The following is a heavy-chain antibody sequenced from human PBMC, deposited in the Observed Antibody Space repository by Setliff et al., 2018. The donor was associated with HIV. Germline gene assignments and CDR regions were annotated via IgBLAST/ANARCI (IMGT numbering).Heavy chain of an antibody. Sequence: TSETLSLTCTVSGGSISSSSYYWGWIRQPPGKGLEWIGSIYTSGSTNYNPSLKSRVTISVDTSKNQFSLKLSSVTAADTAVYYCARDPDSSSFTSDYWGQGTLVTVSS. J-gene: IGHJ4*02. V-gene: IGHV4-39*07. CDR3: ARDPDSSSFTSDY. CDR1: GGSISSSSYY. CDR2: IYTSGST. D-gene: IGHD6-13*01.